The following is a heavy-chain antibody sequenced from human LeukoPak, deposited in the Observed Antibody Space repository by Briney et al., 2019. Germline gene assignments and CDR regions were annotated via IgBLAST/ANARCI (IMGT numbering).Heavy chain of an antibody. D-gene: IGHD1-1*01. Sequence: PSETLSLTCTVSGGSISSYYWSWIRQPPGKGLEWIGYIYYSGSTNYNPSLKSRVTISVDTSKNQFSLKLSSVTAADTAVYYCAREIGYRTGFRYWGQGTLVTVSS. J-gene: IGHJ4*02. V-gene: IGHV4-59*01. CDR3: AREIGYRTGFRY. CDR1: GGSISSYY. CDR2: IYYSGST.